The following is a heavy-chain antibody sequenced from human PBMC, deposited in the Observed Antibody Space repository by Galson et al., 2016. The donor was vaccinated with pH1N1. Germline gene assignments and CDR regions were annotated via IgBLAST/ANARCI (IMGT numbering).Heavy chain of an antibody. J-gene: IGHJ6*02. CDR3: ARPGRTETTKEGFAWGYGMDV. V-gene: IGHV1-69*13. CDR2: IIPIYGTA. D-gene: IGHD1-1*01. Sequence: SVKVSCKASGGSFAKYAVSWVRQAPGQGLEWMGRIIPIYGTANYAQKFQGRVTITADEYTTTVYMELNSRISEDTAIYYCARPGRTETTKEGFAWGYGMDVWGQGTTVTVSS. CDR1: GGSFAKYA.